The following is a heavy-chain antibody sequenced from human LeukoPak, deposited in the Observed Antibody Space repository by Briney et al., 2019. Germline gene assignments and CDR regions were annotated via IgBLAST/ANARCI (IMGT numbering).Heavy chain of an antibody. V-gene: IGHV4-39*01. CDR2: IYYSGST. Sequence: SETLSLTCTVSGGSISSSSYYWGWIRQPPGKGLEWTGSIYYSGSTYYNPSLKSRVTISVDTSKNQFSLKLSSVTAADTAVYYCARPSKQILWFGEFWGQGTLVTVSS. J-gene: IGHJ4*02. D-gene: IGHD3-10*01. CDR3: ARPSKQILWFGEF. CDR1: GGSISSSSYY.